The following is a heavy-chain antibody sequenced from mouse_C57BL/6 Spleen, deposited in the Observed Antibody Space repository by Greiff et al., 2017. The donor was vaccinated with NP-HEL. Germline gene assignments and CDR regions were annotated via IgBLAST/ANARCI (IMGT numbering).Heavy chain of an antibody. CDR1: GYTFTDYN. Sequence: EVQLQQSGPELVKPGASVKIPCKASGYTFTDYNMDWVKQSHGKSLEWIGDINPNNGGTIYNQKFKGKGTLTVDKSSHTAYMEIRSLTSEDPAVYYCARSKCLDYYDMDYWGQGTSVTVSS. J-gene: IGHJ4*01. CDR2: INPNNGGT. CDR3: ARSKCLDYYDMDY. V-gene: IGHV1-18*01.